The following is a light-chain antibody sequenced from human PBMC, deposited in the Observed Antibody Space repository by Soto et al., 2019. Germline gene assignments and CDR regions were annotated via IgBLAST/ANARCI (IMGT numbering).Light chain of an antibody. CDR2: DVT. CDR1: SSDVGGYNY. J-gene: IGLJ2*01. V-gene: IGLV2-8*01. Sequence: QSALTQPPSASGSPGQSVTISCTGTSSDVGGYNYVSWYQQHPGKAPKLMIYDVTKRPSGVPDRFSGSKSGNMASLTVSGLQAEDEADYYCSSYAGSSNFVVFGGGTKLTVL. CDR3: SSYAGSSNFVV.